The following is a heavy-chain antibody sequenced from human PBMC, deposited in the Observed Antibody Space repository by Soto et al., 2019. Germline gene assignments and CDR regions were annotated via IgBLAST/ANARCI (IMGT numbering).Heavy chain of an antibody. CDR3: ARDSGSSPGAFDI. V-gene: IGHV3-33*01. D-gene: IGHD1-26*01. CDR1: GFTFSSYG. CDR2: IWYDGSNK. Sequence: LRLSCAASGFTFSSYGMHWVRQAPGKGLEWVAVIWYDGSNKYYADSVKGRFTISRDNSKNTLYLQMNSLRAEDTAVYYCARDSGSSPGAFDIWGQGTMVTVSS. J-gene: IGHJ3*02.